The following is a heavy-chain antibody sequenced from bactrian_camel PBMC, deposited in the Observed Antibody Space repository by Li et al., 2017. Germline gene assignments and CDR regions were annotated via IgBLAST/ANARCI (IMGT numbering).Heavy chain of an antibody. CDR2: IDTGGGTT. D-gene: IGHD5*01. J-gene: IGHJ4*01. CDR1: GIPPGYNC. Sequence: VQLVESGGGSVEAGGSLKLSCRASGIPPGYNCFTWFRRAPGKDDEVIAGIDTGGGTTEYADSVKGRFTITKDNTKNTLYLQMNSLKPEDTAVYYCAVPRNGCGGDRYWGPGTQVTVS. CDR3: AVPRNGCGGDRY. V-gene: IGHV3S63*01.